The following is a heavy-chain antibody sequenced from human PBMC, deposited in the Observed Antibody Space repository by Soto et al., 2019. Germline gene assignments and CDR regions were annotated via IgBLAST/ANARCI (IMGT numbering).Heavy chain of an antibody. CDR2: IYSGGST. V-gene: IGHV3-53*01. CDR1: GFTVSSNY. Sequence: GGSLRLSCAASGFTVSSNYMSWVRQAPGKGLEWVSVIYSGGSTYYADSVKGRFTISRDNSKNTLYLQMNSLRAEDTAVYYCARAPYYYDSSGYYTFDYWGQGTLVTVSS. D-gene: IGHD3-22*01. J-gene: IGHJ4*02. CDR3: ARAPYYYDSSGYYTFDY.